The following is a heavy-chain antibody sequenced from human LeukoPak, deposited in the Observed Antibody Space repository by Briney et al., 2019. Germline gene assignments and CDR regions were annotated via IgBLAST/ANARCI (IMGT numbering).Heavy chain of an antibody. D-gene: IGHD1-26*01. V-gene: IGHV1-2*02. CDR2: SNPNSVGT. Sequence: ASVKVSCKGSGYTFTGYYMHSVRQAPGQGREWMGWSNPNSVGTNYAQKFQGRVTMTRDTSISTAYMELSRLRSDDTAVYYCARYSEESPPIDYWGQGTLVTISS. CDR1: GYTFTGYY. CDR3: ARYSEESPPIDY. J-gene: IGHJ4*02.